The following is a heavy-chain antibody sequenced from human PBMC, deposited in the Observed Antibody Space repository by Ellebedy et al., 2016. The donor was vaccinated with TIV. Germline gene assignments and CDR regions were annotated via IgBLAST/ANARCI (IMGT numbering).Heavy chain of an antibody. CDR1: GDSISSYY. Sequence: MPGGSLRLSCTVSGDSISSYYWNWIRQPAGKGLEWIGRIYTSGSTNYNPSLKSRVAMSVDTSKNQISLKLSSVTAADTAVYYCVGGLGDTRYFDLWGRGTLVTVSS. CDR2: IYTSGST. J-gene: IGHJ2*01. CDR3: VGGLGDTRYFDL. V-gene: IGHV4-4*07. D-gene: IGHD3-16*01.